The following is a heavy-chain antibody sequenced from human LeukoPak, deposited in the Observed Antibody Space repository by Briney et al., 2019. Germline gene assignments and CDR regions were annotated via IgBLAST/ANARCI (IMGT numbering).Heavy chain of an antibody. Sequence: SETLSLTCTVSGGSISSGSYYWSWIRQPAGKGLEWIGRIYTSGSTNYNPSLKSRVTISVDTSKNQFSLKLSSVTAADTAVYYCARARSGSYPCDYWGQGTLVTVSS. CDR3: ARARSGSYPCDY. J-gene: IGHJ4*02. V-gene: IGHV4-61*02. CDR2: IYTSGST. D-gene: IGHD3-10*01. CDR1: GGSISSGSYY.